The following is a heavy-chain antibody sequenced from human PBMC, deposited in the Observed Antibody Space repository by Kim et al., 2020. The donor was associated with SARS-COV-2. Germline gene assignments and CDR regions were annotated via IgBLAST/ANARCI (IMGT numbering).Heavy chain of an antibody. J-gene: IGHJ4*02. D-gene: IGHD6-13*01. CDR3: ARDEIGDSSPADY. Sequence: YARKFQGRVTMTRDTSTSTVYMELSSLISEDTAVYYCARDEIGDSSPADYWGQGTLVTVSS. V-gene: IGHV1-46*01.